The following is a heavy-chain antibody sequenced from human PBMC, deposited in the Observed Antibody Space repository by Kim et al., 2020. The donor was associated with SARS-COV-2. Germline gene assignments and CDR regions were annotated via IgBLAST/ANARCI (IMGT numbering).Heavy chain of an antibody. V-gene: IGHV3-15*01. Sequence: ETVDYAAPGKGRFIISRDDSENTLYLEVNSLKAEDTAIYYCTTIILTYFDYWGQGNLVTVSS. CDR3: TTIILTYFDY. J-gene: IGHJ4*02. CDR2: ETV.